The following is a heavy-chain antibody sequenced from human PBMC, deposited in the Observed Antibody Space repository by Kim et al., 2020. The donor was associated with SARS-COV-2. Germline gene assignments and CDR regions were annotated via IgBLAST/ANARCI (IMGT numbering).Heavy chain of an antibody. CDR3: TTLATTTYYDILTGYYRLDY. Sequence: GGSLRLSCAASGFTFSNAWMSGVRQAPGKGLEWVGRIKSKTDGGTTDYAAPVKDRLTISRDDSKNTLYLQMNSLKTEYTAVYYCTTLATTTYYDILTGYYRLDYWGQGTLVTVSS. V-gene: IGHV3-15*01. J-gene: IGHJ4*02. CDR1: GFTFSNAW. D-gene: IGHD3-9*01. CDR2: IKSKTDGGTT.